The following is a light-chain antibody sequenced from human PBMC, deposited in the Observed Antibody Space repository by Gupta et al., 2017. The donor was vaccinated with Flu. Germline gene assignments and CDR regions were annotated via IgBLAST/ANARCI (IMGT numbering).Light chain of an antibody. V-gene: IGKV1-12*01. J-gene: IGKJ4*02. CDR3: QQAYSVPRT. Sequence: PSSVPASVGDRVTITCRASHDISFWLAWYQQKPGKAPKLIIYSASHLQKEVPSRFSGSGSGTDFTLTIISLQPEDFATYYCQQAYSVPRTFGRGTRVEVK. CDR2: SAS. CDR1: HDISFW.